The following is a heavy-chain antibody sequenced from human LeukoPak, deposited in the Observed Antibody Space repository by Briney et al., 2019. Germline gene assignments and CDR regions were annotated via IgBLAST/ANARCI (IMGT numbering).Heavy chain of an antibody. CDR1: VLAFSASW. V-gene: IGHV3-74*03. Sequence: GWSLSLSRAASVLAFSASWMHAGRQAPGKRLVWASVMKSDGSGTAYADSVKGRFTISRDNAKNTVYLQMNSLRDEDTAVYYCAKDYFGSLEYWGKGTRVTVSS. J-gene: IGHJ4*02. CDR2: MKSDGSGT. D-gene: IGHD2/OR15-2a*01. CDR3: AKDYFGSLEY.